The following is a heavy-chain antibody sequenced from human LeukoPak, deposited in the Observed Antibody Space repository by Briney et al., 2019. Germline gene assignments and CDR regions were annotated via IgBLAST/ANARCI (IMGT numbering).Heavy chain of an antibody. CDR3: ARSSNYGRFDY. D-gene: IGHD4-11*01. Sequence: GGSLRLSCAASGFTFSSYAMNWVRQAPGKGLEWVSAVSGSGGSTYYADSVKGRFTISRDNSKNTLYLQMNSLRAEDTAVYYCARSSNYGRFDYWGQGTLVTVSS. J-gene: IGHJ4*02. V-gene: IGHV3-23*01. CDR2: VSGSGGST. CDR1: GFTFSSYA.